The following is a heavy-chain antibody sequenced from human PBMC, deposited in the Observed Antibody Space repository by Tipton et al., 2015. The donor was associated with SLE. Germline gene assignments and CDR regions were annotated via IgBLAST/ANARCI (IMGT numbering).Heavy chain of an antibody. CDR2: IYHSGIT. J-gene: IGHJ6*02. V-gene: IGHV4-38-2*02. Sequence: TLSLTCTVSGYSISNSYYWGWIRQPPGKGLEWIGSIYHSGITDYSPSLKSRVTISIDTSKNQFSLKLTSVTAADTAVYYCSRGGVVVVAAYSGMVVWGQGTTVTVSS. CDR3: SRGGVVVVAAYSGMVV. D-gene: IGHD2-15*01. CDR1: GYSISNSYY.